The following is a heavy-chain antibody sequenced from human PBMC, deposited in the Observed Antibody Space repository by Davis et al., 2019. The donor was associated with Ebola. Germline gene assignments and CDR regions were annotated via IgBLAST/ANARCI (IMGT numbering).Heavy chain of an antibody. J-gene: IGHJ4*02. CDR3: AKDRRDYGDYFDY. D-gene: IGHD4-17*01. V-gene: IGHV3-30*18. CDR1: GFTFSSYG. CDR2: ISYDGSNK. Sequence: GESLKISCAVSGFTFSSYGMHWVRQAPGKGLEWVAVISYDGSNKYYADSVKGRFTISRDNSKNTLYLQMNSLRAEDTAVYYCAKDRRDYGDYFDYWGQGSLVTVSS.